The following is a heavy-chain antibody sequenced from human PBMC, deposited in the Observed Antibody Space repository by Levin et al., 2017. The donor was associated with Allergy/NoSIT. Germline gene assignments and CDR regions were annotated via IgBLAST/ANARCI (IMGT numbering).Heavy chain of an antibody. CDR1: GASFGAYY. J-gene: IGHJ4*02. D-gene: IGHD4-17*01. CDR3: ARGLSTRRLGRKYGDQCYFDY. V-gene: IGHV4-34*01. CDR2: INHSGST. Sequence: SETLSLTCAVYGASFGAYYWSWVRQPPGKGLEWIGDINHSGSTNYNPSLESRVTISVDTSRNQFSLRLSSVTAADTAVYYCARGLSTRRLGRKYGDQCYFDYWGQGTLITVSS.